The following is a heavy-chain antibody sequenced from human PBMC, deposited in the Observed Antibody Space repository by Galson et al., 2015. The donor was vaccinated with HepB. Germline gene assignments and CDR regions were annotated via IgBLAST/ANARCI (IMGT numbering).Heavy chain of an antibody. D-gene: IGHD3-10*01. V-gene: IGHV1-69*13. Sequence: SVKVSCKATGGTFSSYAISWVRQAPGQGLEWMGGIIPIFGTANYAQKFQGRVTITADESTSTAYMELSSLRSEDTAVCYCASESGYGSGSYYTSRWFDPWGQGTLVTVSS. J-gene: IGHJ5*02. CDR3: ASESGYGSGSYYTSRWFDP. CDR1: GGTFSSYA. CDR2: IIPIFGTA.